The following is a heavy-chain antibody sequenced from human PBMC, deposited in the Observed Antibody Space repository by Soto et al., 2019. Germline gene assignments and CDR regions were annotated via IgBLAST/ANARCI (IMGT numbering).Heavy chain of an antibody. CDR3: ARDQVPPALLGWFDP. D-gene: IGHD2-2*01. J-gene: IGHJ5*02. Sequence: LETPSLTSSVSWAYILHYDWSSIRQPPGKGLEWIGYIYYSGSTNYNPSLKSRVTISVDTSKNQFSLKLSSVTAADTAVYYCARDQVPPALLGWFDPWGQGTLVTVSS. CDR2: IYYSGST. CDR1: WAYILHYD. V-gene: IGHV4-59*01.